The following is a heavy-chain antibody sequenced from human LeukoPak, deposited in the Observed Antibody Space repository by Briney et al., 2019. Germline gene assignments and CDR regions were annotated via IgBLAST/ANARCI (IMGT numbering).Heavy chain of an antibody. CDR1: GYTFTSYY. V-gene: IGHV1-2*02. J-gene: IGHJ3*02. Sequence: ASVKVSCKASGYTFTSYYMHWVRQAPGQGLEWMGWINPNSGGTNYAQKFQGRVTMTRDTSISTAYMELSRLRSDDTAVYYCARINIAAAGFAFDIWGQGTMVTVSS. D-gene: IGHD6-13*01. CDR2: INPNSGGT. CDR3: ARINIAAAGFAFDI.